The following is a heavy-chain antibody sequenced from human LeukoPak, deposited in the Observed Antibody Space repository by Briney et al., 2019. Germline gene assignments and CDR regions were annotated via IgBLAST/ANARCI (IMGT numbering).Heavy chain of an antibody. Sequence: PSQTLSLTCSVSGGSISSGGYSWSWIRQPPGKGLEWIGYIYHSGSTYYNPSLKSRVTISVGRSKNQFSLKLSSVTAADTAVYYCSGNGVYDAFDIWGQGTMVTVSS. D-gene: IGHD2-8*01. V-gene: IGHV4-30-2*01. J-gene: IGHJ3*02. CDR1: GGSISSGGYS. CDR3: SGNGVYDAFDI. CDR2: IYHSGST.